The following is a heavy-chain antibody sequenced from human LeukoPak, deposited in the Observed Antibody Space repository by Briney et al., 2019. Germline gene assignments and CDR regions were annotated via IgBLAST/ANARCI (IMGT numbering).Heavy chain of an antibody. V-gene: IGHV1-2*02. CDR3: LRGQRYYDFWSGYEP. CDR2: INPNSGGT. J-gene: IGHJ5*02. Sequence: GASVKVSCKASGYTFTGYYIHWVRQAPGQGLEWMAWINPNSGGTNYAQKFQGRVTMTRDTSISTAYMELSRLRSDDTAVYYCLRGQRYYDFWSGYEPWGQGTLVTVSS. CDR1: GYTFTGYY. D-gene: IGHD3-3*01.